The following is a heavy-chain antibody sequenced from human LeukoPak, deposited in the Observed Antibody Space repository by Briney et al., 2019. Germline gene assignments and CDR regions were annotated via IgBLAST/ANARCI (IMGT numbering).Heavy chain of an antibody. V-gene: IGHV4-34*01. CDR3: ARGRQDVTMIVVVMTAVSYYLDV. CDR2: MNPSGST. D-gene: IGHD3-22*01. Sequence: SETLSLTCAVYGGSFSGYYWTWIRQTPEKGLEWIGEMNPSGSTSYNPSLKSRVTISVDTSKNQFSLRLSSVTAADTAVYYCARGRQDVTMIVVVMTAVSYYLDVWGKGTTVTVS. CDR1: GGSFSGYY. J-gene: IGHJ6*03.